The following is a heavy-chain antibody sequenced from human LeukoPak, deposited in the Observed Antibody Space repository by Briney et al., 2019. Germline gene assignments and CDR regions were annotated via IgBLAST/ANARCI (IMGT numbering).Heavy chain of an antibody. Sequence: GGSLRLTCAASGFTFSSYAMSWVRQAPGKGLEWVSAISGSGGSTYYAGSVKGRFTISRDNSKNTLYLQMNSLRAEDTAVYYCAKDPGLYYDILTGYYKAHAFDIWGQGTMVTVSS. J-gene: IGHJ3*02. CDR1: GFTFSSYA. CDR3: AKDPGLYYDILTGYYKAHAFDI. CDR2: ISGSGGST. D-gene: IGHD3-9*01. V-gene: IGHV3-23*01.